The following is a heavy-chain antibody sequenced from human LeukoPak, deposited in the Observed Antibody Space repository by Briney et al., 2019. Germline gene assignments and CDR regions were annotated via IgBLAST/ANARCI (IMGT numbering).Heavy chain of an antibody. Sequence: PGGSLRLSCAASGFTFSIYGMNWGRQSPGNGLGWFSSLTSSSSYIYYADSVKGRFTISRDNAKNSLYLQMNSLRAEDTAVYYCASYSGFFDYWGQGTLVTVSS. CDR2: LTSSSSYI. CDR3: ASYSGFFDY. J-gene: IGHJ4*02. V-gene: IGHV3-21*01. D-gene: IGHD2-15*01. CDR1: GFTFSIYG.